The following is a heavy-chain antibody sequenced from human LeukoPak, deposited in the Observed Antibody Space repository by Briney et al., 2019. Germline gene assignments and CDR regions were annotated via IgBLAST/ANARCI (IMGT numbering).Heavy chain of an antibody. CDR2: IYYSGNT. D-gene: IGHD4-17*01. CDR1: GGSVGSADYY. J-gene: IGHJ4*02. V-gene: IGHV4-30-4*01. Sequence: SETLSLTCTVSGGSVGSADYYWSWMRQPPGRGLEWIGYIYYSGNTYYNPSLKSRITISVDTSKNQFSLNLSPVTAADTAVYYCALHDYGDFSDDYWGQGTLVTVSS. CDR3: ALHDYGDFSDDY.